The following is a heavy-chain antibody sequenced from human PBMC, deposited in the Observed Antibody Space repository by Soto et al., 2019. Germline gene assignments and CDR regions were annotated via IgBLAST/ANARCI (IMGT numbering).Heavy chain of an antibody. CDR2: ISYDGSNK. CDR1: GFTFSSYG. V-gene: IGHV3-30*03. Sequence: GGSLRLSCAASGFTFSSYGMHWVRQAPGKGLEWVAVISYDGSNKYYADSVKGRCTISRDNSKNTLYLQMNSLRAEDTAVYYCATDYWHILSGYYKGYYYYCMDVWGQGTTVTVSS. D-gene: IGHD3-9*01. J-gene: IGHJ6*02. CDR3: ATDYWHILSGYYKGYYYYCMDV.